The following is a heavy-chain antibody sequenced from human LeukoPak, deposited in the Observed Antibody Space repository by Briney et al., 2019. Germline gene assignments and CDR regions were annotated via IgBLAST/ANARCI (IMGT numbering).Heavy chain of an antibody. J-gene: IGHJ4*02. CDR1: GFSFSSYT. Sequence: PGGSLRLSCAASGFSFSSYTMHWVRQVPGEGLVWVSRSNSDGTNTNYAGSVKGRFTISRDNSKNTLYLQMNSLRAEDTAVYYCASTDCTNGVCYYFDYWGQGTLVTVSS. D-gene: IGHD2-8*01. V-gene: IGHV3-74*01. CDR3: ASTDCTNGVCYYFDY. CDR2: SNSDGTNT.